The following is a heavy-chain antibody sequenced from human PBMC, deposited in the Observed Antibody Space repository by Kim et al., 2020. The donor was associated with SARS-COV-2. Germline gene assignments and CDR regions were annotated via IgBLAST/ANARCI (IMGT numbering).Heavy chain of an antibody. V-gene: IGHV1-18*01. CDR2: ITAYNGNT. CDR3: AKDYRTNSGSYSGSED. D-gene: IGHD1-26*01. CDR1: GYTFTTYG. Sequence: ASVKVSCKASGYTFTTYGISWVRQAPGQGLEWMGWITAYNGNTNYAQKFQGRVTMTTDTSTSTAYMELRSLTSDDTAVYYCAKDYRTNSGSYSGSEDWGHGTLVTVSS. J-gene: IGHJ4*01.